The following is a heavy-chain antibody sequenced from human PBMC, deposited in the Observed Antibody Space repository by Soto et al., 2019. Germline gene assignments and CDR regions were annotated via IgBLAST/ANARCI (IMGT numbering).Heavy chain of an antibody. D-gene: IGHD3-10*01. Sequence: PGGSLRLSCAASGFTFSSYAMHWVRQAPGKXLEWVAVISYDGSNKYYADSVKGRFTISRDNSKNTLYLQMNSLRAEDTAVYYCARVPITMVRGVILFYYYGMDVWGQGTTVTVAS. CDR2: ISYDGSNK. J-gene: IGHJ6*02. CDR1: GFTFSSYA. V-gene: IGHV3-30-3*01. CDR3: ARVPITMVRGVILFYYYGMDV.